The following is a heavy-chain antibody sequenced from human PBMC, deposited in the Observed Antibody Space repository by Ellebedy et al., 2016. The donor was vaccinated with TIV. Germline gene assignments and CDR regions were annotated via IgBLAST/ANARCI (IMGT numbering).Heavy chain of an antibody. V-gene: IGHV1-69*13. Sequence: ASVKVSCKASGGTFSSYAISWVRQAPGQGLEWMGGIIPIFGTANYAQKFQGRVTITADESTSTAYMELSSLRSEDTAVYYCARHPSFTYYYGSGRLYPSRGTGYFDLWGRGTLVTVSS. J-gene: IGHJ2*01. CDR2: IIPIFGTA. D-gene: IGHD3-10*01. CDR3: ARHPSFTYYYGSGRLYPSRGTGYFDL. CDR1: GGTFSSYA.